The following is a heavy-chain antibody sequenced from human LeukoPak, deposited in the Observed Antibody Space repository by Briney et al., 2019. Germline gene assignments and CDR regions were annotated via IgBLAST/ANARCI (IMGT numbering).Heavy chain of an antibody. CDR3: AKGLETYDYVWGSYRFDAFDI. Sequence: GGSLRLSCAASGFTFSSYAMSWVRQAPGKGLEWVSAISGSGGSTYYADSVKGRFTISRDNSKNTLYLQMNSLRTEDTAVYYCAKGLETYDYVWGSYRFDAFDIWGQGTMVTVSS. CDR1: GFTFSSYA. CDR2: ISGSGGST. J-gene: IGHJ3*02. D-gene: IGHD3-16*02. V-gene: IGHV3-23*01.